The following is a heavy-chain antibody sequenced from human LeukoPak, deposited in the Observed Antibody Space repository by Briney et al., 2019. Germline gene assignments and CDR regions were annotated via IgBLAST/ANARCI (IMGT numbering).Heavy chain of an antibody. V-gene: IGHV3-21*01. CDR2: ITCGNSYI. CDR1: GFTFSSYR. J-gene: IGHJ3*02. CDR3: ARDTGTGDAFDI. Sequence: VGSLRLSCAASGFTFSSYRMNWVRQAPGKGLDWVSYITCGNSYIYYADSVKGRFTISRDNAKHSLYLQMIRLRAEDTAVYYCARDTGTGDAFDIWGQGTTVTVSS. D-gene: IGHD4-17*01.